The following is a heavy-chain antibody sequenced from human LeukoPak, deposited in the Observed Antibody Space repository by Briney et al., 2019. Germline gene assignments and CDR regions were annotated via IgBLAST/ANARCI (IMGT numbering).Heavy chain of an antibody. CDR2: INPNSGGT. J-gene: IGHJ5*02. CDR3: ARDSSGVVGATSWFDP. Sequence: GASVKVSCKASGYTFTSYYMHWVRQAPGQGLEWMGRINPNSGGTNYAQKFQGRVTMTRDTSISTAYMELSRLRSDDTAVYYCARDSSGVVGATSWFDPWGQGTLVTVSS. D-gene: IGHD1-26*01. CDR1: GYTFTSYY. V-gene: IGHV1-2*06.